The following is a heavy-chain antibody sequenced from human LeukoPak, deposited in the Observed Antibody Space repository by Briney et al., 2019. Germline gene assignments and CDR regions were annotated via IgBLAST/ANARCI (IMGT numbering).Heavy chain of an antibody. CDR3: ASPGVGITMVRGASFDY. Sequence: PGGSLRLSFAASGFTVSSNYISWVRQAPGKGLEWVSTIYTGGDTYYADSVKGRFTISRDNSQNTLYLQTNSLRSEDTAVYYCASPGVGITMVRGASFDYWGQGTLVTVSS. V-gene: IGHV3-53*05. CDR2: IYTGGDT. J-gene: IGHJ4*02. CDR1: GFTVSSNY. D-gene: IGHD3-10*01.